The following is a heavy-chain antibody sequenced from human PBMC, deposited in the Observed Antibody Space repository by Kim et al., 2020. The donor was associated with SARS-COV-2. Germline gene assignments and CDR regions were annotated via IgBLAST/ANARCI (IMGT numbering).Heavy chain of an antibody. CDR1: GFTFSSYG. J-gene: IGHJ4*02. CDR3: AKDRNYGDSYFDY. V-gene: IGHV3-30*18. CDR2: ISYDGSNK. D-gene: IGHD4-17*01. Sequence: GGSLRLSCAASGFTFSSYGMHWVRQAPGKGLEWVAVISYDGSNKYYADSVKGRFTISRDNSKNTLYLQMNSLRAEDTAVYYCAKDRNYGDSYFDYWGQGTLVTVSS.